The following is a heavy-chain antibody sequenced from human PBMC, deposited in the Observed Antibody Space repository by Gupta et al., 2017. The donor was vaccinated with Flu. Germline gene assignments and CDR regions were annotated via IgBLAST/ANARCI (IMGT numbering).Heavy chain of an antibody. CDR2: LKQDGSDQ. V-gene: IGHV3-7*01. Sequence: TGKGLEWVATLKQDGSDQDYVDSVKGRFTISRDSAKNSLYLQMNGLRVEDTAVYYCARGSHDSKYRCFETWGQGTRVTVSS. CDR3: ARGSHDSKYRCFET. J-gene: IGHJ5*02. D-gene: IGHD4-4*01.